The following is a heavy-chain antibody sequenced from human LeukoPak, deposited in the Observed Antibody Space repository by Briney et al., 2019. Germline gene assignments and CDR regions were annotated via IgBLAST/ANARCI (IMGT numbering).Heavy chain of an antibody. V-gene: IGHV4-34*01. D-gene: IGHD3-10*01. CDR2: INHSGST. Sequence: SETLSLTCAVYGGSFSGYYWNWIRQPPGKGLEWIGEINHSGSTNYNPSLKSRVTISVDTSKNQFSLKLTSVTAADTAVYYCARRSLVRGVVIGAWGQGTLVTVSS. J-gene: IGHJ5*02. CDR1: GGSFSGYY. CDR3: ARRSLVRGVVIGA.